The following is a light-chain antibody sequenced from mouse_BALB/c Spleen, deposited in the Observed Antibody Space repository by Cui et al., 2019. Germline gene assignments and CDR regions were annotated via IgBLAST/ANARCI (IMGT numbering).Light chain of an antibody. CDR3: KQSYNLGST. CDR2: WAS. CDR1: QSLLNSRTRKNY. V-gene: IGKV8-21*01. Sequence: DIVMSQSPSSLALSAREKVTMSCKSSQSLLNSRTRKNYLAWYQQKPGQSPKLLIYWASTRESGVPDRFTGRGSGTDFTLTISSVQAEDLAVYYCKQSYNLGSTFGGGTKLEIK. J-gene: IGKJ2*01.